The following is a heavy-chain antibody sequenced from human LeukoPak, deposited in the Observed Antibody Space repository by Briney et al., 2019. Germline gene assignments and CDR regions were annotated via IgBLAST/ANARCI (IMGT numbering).Heavy chain of an antibody. D-gene: IGHD6-6*01. CDR3: ASMEQLSPRSDY. CDR1: QFTFSAYT. CDR2: ISSSGSTI. J-gene: IGHJ4*02. Sequence: GGSLRLSCATSQFTFSAYTMNWVRQAPGKGLEWVSYISSSGSTIYYADSVKGRFTISRDNAKNSLYLQMNSLRAEDTAVYYCASMEQLSPRSDYWGQGTLVTVSS. V-gene: IGHV3-48*04.